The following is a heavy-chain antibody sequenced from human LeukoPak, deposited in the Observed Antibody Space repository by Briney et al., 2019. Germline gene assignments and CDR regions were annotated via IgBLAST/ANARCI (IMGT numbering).Heavy chain of an antibody. CDR1: GYTFTSYG. J-gene: IGHJ4*02. CDR3: ARSDCSSTTCYVTFDY. V-gene: IGHV1-18*01. D-gene: IGHD2-2*01. Sequence: ASVKVSCKASGYTFTSYGISWVRQAPGQGLDWMGWISAYNGDTNYAQNLQGRVTMTTDASTSTAYMDLRSLRSDDTAVYYCARSDCSSTTCYVTFDYWGQGTLVVVSS. CDR2: ISAYNGDT.